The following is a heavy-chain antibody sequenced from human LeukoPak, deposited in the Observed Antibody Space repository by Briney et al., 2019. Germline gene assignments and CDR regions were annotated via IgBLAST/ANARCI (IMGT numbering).Heavy chain of an antibody. CDR3: ARPKGDY. V-gene: IGHV3-7*01. CDR2: IKQDGSEK. CDR1: GFAFRSYW. J-gene: IGHJ4*02. Sequence: GGSLRLSCAASGFAFRSYWMHWVRQAPGKGLERVANIKQDGSEKNYVDSVKGRFTISRDNAKNSLYLEMNSLRVEDTAVYYCARPKGDYWGQGTLVTVSS.